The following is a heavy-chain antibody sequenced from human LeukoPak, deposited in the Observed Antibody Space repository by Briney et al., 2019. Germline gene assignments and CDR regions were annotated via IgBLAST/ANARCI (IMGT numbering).Heavy chain of an antibody. Sequence: GGSLRLSCAASGFTFSSFAMSWVRQAPGKGLEWVSAISGSGGSTYYADSVKGRFTISRYNSKNTLYLQMNSLRAEDTAIYYCAKEGVEQLVMNHYFDYWGQGTLVTVSS. V-gene: IGHV3-23*01. D-gene: IGHD6-13*01. CDR1: GFTFSSFA. CDR3: AKEGVEQLVMNHYFDY. J-gene: IGHJ4*02. CDR2: ISGSGGST.